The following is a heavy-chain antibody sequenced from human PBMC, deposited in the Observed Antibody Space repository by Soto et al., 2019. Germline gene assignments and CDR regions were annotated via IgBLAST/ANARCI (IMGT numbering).Heavy chain of an antibody. Sequence: ASAKLSGEPSGGTSSSYAISWVREAPGQGLEWMGGIVPIFGTANYAQKFQGGVTITADESTSTAYMELSSLRSEDTAVYYCARGRSIFGVVIGYGMDVWGQGTTVTVSS. J-gene: IGHJ6*02. V-gene: IGHV1-69*13. CDR1: GGTSSSYA. D-gene: IGHD3-3*01. CDR2: IVPIFGTA. CDR3: ARGRSIFGVVIGYGMDV.